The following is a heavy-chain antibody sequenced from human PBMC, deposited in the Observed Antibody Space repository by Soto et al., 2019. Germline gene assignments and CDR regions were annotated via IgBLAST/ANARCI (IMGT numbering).Heavy chain of an antibody. CDR3: ARGGSYYGSGSLI. J-gene: IGHJ4*02. CDR1: GFTFSSYS. Sequence: EVPLVESGGGLVKPGGSLRLSCAASGFTFSSYSMNWVRQAPGKGLEWVSSITSSSSYIYYADSVKGRFTISRDNAKNSLYLQMNSLRAEDTAVYYCARGGSYYGSGSLIWGQGTLVTVSS. D-gene: IGHD3-10*01. CDR2: ITSSSSYI. V-gene: IGHV3-21*01.